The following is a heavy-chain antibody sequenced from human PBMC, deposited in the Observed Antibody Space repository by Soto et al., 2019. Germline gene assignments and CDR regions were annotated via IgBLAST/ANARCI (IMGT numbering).Heavy chain of an antibody. CDR2: VNIYEGST. CDR3: ARERGGYSYGDY. J-gene: IGHJ4*02. Sequence: QVQLVQSGAEVKKPGALVKVSCKASGYTFTSYGITWVRQAPGQGLEWMGWVNIYEGSTNYAQKFQGRVTMTTDTSTSTVYLELRSLRSDDTAIYYCARERGGYSYGDYWGQGTLVTVSS. CDR1: GYTFTSYG. V-gene: IGHV1-18*01. D-gene: IGHD5-18*01.